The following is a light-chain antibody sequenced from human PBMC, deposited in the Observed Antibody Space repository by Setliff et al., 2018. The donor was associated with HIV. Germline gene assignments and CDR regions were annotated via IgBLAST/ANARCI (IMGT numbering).Light chain of an antibody. Sequence: QSVLPQPASVSGSPGQSTTTACTGSSSDIGDYESVSWYQQHPGEVPKLMVYDVTKRPSGVSDRFSASKSGNTASLTISGLQADDEAHYYCCSYAGADTWMFSGGTKVTVL. J-gene: IGLJ3*02. CDR3: CSYAGADTWM. V-gene: IGLV2-23*02. CDR2: DVT. CDR1: SSDIGDYES.